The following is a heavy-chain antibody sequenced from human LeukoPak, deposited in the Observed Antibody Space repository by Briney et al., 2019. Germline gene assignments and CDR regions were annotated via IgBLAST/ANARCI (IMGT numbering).Heavy chain of an antibody. Sequence: PGGSLRLSCAASGFTFSSYGMHWVRQAPGKGLVWVSRINSDGSSTSYADSVKGRFTISRDNAKNTLYLQMNSLRAEDTAVYYCARGGPLGGFSYWGQGTLVTVSS. D-gene: IGHD3-10*01. J-gene: IGHJ4*02. CDR3: ARGGPLGGFSY. CDR1: GFTFSSYG. V-gene: IGHV3-74*01. CDR2: INSDGSST.